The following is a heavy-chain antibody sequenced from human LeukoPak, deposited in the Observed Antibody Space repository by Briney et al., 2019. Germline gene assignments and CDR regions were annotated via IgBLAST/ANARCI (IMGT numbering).Heavy chain of an antibody. CDR2: ISSGGNT. D-gene: IGHD7-27*01. V-gene: IGHV1-18*01. CDR3: ARDFAWGSGGAPIDDNWLDP. J-gene: IGHJ5*02. Sequence: ASVKVSCKATGYIFSNYGISWVRQAPGHGLEWMGWISSGGNTNYAPKFQDRATMTTDTSTSIAYMELRSLRFDDTAVYYCARDFAWGSGGAPIDDNWLDPWGQGTLVTVSS. CDR1: GYIFSNYG.